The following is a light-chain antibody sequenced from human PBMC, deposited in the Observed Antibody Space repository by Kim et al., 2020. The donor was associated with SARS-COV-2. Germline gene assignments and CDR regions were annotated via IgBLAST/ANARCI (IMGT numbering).Light chain of an antibody. Sequence: PASISSISSESLGYGSGSTYLSSFHQRPGRSPRRLINMVSQRDSGVPDRFSGGGSGTDFTLGISRVEAEDVGVYYCMQGTHWPWTFGQGTKVDIK. CDR1: ESLGYGSGSTY. J-gene: IGKJ1*01. V-gene: IGKV2-30*01. CDR2: MVS. CDR3: MQGTHWPWT.